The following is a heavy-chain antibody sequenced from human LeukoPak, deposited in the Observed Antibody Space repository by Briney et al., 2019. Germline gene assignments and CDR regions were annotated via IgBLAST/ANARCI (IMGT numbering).Heavy chain of an antibody. CDR3: ARGIGRIEY. Sequence: EASVKASCKASGDTFNTYAITWVRQAPGQGLEWMGRIVPIVGIANYAQRFKGRLTITADKSTSTVYMDLSSLTSEDTSVYYCARGIGRIEYWGQGTLITVST. CDR1: GDTFNTYA. V-gene: IGHV1-69*04. J-gene: IGHJ4*02. CDR2: IVPIVGIA. D-gene: IGHD2-15*01.